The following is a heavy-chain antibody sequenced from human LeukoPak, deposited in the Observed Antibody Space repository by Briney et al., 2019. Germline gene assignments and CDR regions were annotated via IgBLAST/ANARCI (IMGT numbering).Heavy chain of an antibody. J-gene: IGHJ6*02. CDR1: GFTFSSYA. CDR2: ISGSGGST. D-gene: IGHD3-3*01. V-gene: IGHV3-23*01. Sequence: PGGSLRLSCAASGFTFSSYAMSWVRQAPGKGLEWVSAISGSGGSTYYADSVKGRFTISRDNSKNTLYLQMNSLRAEDTAVYYCAKGGVGTGGSGYYYYYYGMGVWGQGTTVTVSS. CDR3: AKGGVGTGGSGYYYYYYGMGV.